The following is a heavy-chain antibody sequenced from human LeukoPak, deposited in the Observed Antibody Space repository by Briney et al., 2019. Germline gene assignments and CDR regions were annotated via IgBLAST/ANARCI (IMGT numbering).Heavy chain of an antibody. D-gene: IGHD5-24*01. V-gene: IGHV1-69*13. CDR2: SVPILGTT. Sequence: ASVKVSCMASGGTFSSYSISWVRQAPGQGVDCMGGSVPILGTTNVAQRFQGRLTLTADESTSTAYMELSGLRPEDTAVYYCAREGPVGTDGFWGQGTLVTVS. J-gene: IGHJ1*01. CDR3: AREGPVGTDGF. CDR1: GGTFSSYS.